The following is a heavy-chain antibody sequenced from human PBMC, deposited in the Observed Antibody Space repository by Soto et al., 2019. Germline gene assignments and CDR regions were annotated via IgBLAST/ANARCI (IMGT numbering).Heavy chain of an antibody. J-gene: IGHJ4*02. D-gene: IGHD3-22*01. CDR3: ATQPRYDSSGYFYY. CDR2: IYYTGST. Sequence: SETLSLTSSVSGVSIKSGGFYWTWIRRLPGKGLEWIGDIYYTGSTFYHPSLETRVTLSLDTSNNQFSLNLGSVTAADTAVYYCATQPRYDSSGYFYYWGQGTQVTVSS. V-gene: IGHV4-31*03. CDR1: GVSIKSGGFY.